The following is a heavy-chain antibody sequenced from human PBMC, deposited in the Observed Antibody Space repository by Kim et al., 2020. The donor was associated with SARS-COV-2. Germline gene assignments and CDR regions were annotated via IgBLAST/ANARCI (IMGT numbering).Heavy chain of an antibody. D-gene: IGHD4-17*01. CDR2: I. CDR3: ARDPTVTPLGY. V-gene: IGHV3-48*02. J-gene: IGHJ4*02. Sequence: ISLPDTLKGRLTSSRDNAKNSLYLQMNSLRDEDTAVYYCARDPTVTPLGYWGQGTLVTVSS.